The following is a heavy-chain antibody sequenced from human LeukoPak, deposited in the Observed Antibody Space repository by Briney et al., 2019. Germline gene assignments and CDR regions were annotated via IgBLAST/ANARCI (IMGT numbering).Heavy chain of an antibody. CDR3: AVSAVVVTADDAFDI. Sequence: GESLKISCKGSGYSFTSYWIGWVRQMPGKGLEWMGIIYPGDSDTRYNPSFQDQVTISADKSISTAYLQWSSLKASDTAMYYCAVSAVVVTADDAFDIWGQGTMVTVSS. D-gene: IGHD2-21*02. CDR2: IYPGDSDT. CDR1: GYSFTSYW. V-gene: IGHV5-51*01. J-gene: IGHJ3*02.